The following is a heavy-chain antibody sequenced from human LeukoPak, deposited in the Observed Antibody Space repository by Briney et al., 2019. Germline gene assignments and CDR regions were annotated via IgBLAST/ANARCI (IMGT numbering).Heavy chain of an antibody. CDR1: GFAVSSNY. CDR2: VYSDGSI. J-gene: IGHJ3*01. CDR3: ARDRHRYRGINGDGDAFDV. V-gene: IGHV3-53*01. D-gene: IGHD5-12*01. Sequence: QPGGSLLLSCEASGFAVSSNYISWVRQAPGKGLEWVSIVYSDGSIFHADSVKGRFTISRDISRNTLDLQMNSLRVEDTAVYFCARDRHRYRGINGDGDAFDVWGQGTMVTVSS.